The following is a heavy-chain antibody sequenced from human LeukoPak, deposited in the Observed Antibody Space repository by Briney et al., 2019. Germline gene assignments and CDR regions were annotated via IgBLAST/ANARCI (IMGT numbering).Heavy chain of an antibody. CDR1: GYTFTGYY. CDR2: INPNSGGT. V-gene: IGHV1-2*02. J-gene: IGHJ4*02. D-gene: IGHD3-10*01. CDR3: ARARPLWFGVNDY. Sequence: ASVKVSCKASGYTFTGYYMHWMRQAPGQGLEWMGWINPNSGGTNYAQKFQGGVTMTRDTSISTAYMDLSRLRSDDTAVYYCARARPLWFGVNDYWGQGTLVTVSS.